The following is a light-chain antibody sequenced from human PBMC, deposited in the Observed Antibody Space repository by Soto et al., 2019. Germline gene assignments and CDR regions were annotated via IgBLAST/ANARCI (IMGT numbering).Light chain of an antibody. CDR1: QSVSSRY. J-gene: IGKJ3*01. Sequence: EIVLTQSPGTLSLSPGERATLSCRARQSVSSRYLAWYQQKPGQAPRLLSYDASYRAPGITDRFSGSGSGTDFTLSIRRLEPEDFEVYYCQQYGSSYTFGPGTKVDIK. CDR2: DAS. V-gene: IGKV3-20*01. CDR3: QQYGSSYT.